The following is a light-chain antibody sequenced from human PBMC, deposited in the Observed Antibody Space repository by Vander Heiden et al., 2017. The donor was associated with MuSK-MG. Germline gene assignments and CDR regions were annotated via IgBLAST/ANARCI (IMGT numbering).Light chain of an antibody. CDR3: QQTYSTPHT. CDR1: QNIASY. CDR2: GAS. J-gene: IGKJ2*01. V-gene: IGKV1-39*01. Sequence: DIQMTQSPSSLSASVGARVIITCRASQNIASYLNWFQQKPGKAPKLLIYGASSLQSGVPSRFSGSGSGTDFTLTISRLQPEDFATYYCQQTYSTPHTFGQGTKLEIK.